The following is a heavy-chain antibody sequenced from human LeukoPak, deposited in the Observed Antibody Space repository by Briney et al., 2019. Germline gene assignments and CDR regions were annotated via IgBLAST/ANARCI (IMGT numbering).Heavy chain of an antibody. Sequence: SVKVSCKASGGTFNNYAFSWVRQAPGQGLEWMGGIIPIFDTAHYAQKFQGRVTITADESTSTAYMELSSLRSEDTAVYYCARGDYGDYYSPYYYYYGMDVWGQGTTVTVSS. D-gene: IGHD4-17*01. CDR3: ARGDYGDYYSPYYYYYGMDV. V-gene: IGHV1-69*01. CDR2: IIPIFDTA. J-gene: IGHJ6*02. CDR1: GGTFNNYA.